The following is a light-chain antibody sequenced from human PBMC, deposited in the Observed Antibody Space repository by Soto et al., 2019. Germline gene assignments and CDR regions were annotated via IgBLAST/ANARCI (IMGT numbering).Light chain of an antibody. Sequence: DIQMTQSQASLSASVGDRVTITCRASQTISSYLNWYQQKAGAAPKLLIYSASTLQSGVPSRFSGSGFGTDYTLTISSLQPADFAVYYCQQTFRTPHTVGQGTKLDIK. V-gene: IGKV1-39*01. CDR1: QTISSY. CDR2: SAS. J-gene: IGKJ2*01. CDR3: QQTFRTPHT.